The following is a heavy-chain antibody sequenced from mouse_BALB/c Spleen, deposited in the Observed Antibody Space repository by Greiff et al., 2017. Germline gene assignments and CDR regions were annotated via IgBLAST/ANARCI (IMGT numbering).Heavy chain of an antibody. Sequence: EVKLMESGGGLVQPGGSLRLSCATSGFTFTDYYMSWVRQPPGKALEWLGFIRNKANGYTTKYSASVKGRFTISRDNSQSILYLQMNTLRAEDSATYYCARGEDYWGQGTTLTVSS. CDR3: ARGEDY. CDR2: IRNKANGYTT. CDR1: GFTFTDYY. J-gene: IGHJ2*01. V-gene: IGHV7-3*02.